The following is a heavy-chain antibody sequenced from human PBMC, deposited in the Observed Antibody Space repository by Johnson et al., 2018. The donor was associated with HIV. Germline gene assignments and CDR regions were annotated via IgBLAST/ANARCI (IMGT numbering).Heavy chain of an antibody. D-gene: IGHD6-13*01. CDR1: GFIFSSSG. V-gene: IGHV3-33*01. J-gene: IGHJ3*02. CDR2: IWYDGTNE. CDR3: ARMMYSRGAFDI. Sequence: QVQLVESGGGVVQPGRSLRLSCAASGFIFSSSGMLWVRQAPGKGLEWVAVIWYDGTNEYSADSVKGRFTISRENAKNSLYLQMNSLRAGDTAVYYCARMMYSRGAFDIWGQGTMVTVSS.